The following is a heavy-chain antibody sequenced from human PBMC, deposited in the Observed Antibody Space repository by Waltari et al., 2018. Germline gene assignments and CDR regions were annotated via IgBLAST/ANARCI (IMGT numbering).Heavy chain of an antibody. D-gene: IGHD6-19*01. V-gene: IGHV4-59*01. Sequence: QVQLQESGPGLVKPSEPLRPTCTVSGGSISAYYWSWIRQPPGKGLEWIGYVYNTGGHNYNHSLMSRLSVSIDTSKNQVSLNLNSVTAADTARYFCAISTPGIAVALDYWGQGIPVTVSS. J-gene: IGHJ4*02. CDR2: VYNTGGH. CDR1: GGSISAYY. CDR3: AISTPGIAVALDY.